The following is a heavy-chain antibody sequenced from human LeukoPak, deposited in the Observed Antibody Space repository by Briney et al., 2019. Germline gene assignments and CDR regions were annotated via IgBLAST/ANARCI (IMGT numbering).Heavy chain of an antibody. J-gene: IGHJ4*02. CDR1: GDSISNYY. D-gene: IGHD3-3*01. CDR3: GSRRTAMFGVIKGPIDY. CDR2: IHTSGST. Sequence: SETLSLTCTVSGDSISNYYWSWIRQPAGKGLEWIWRIHTSGSTNYNPSLKSRVTMSVDTSKNQFSLKLTSVTAADTAVYYCGSRRTAMFGVIKGPIDYWGQGTLVTVSS. V-gene: IGHV4-4*07.